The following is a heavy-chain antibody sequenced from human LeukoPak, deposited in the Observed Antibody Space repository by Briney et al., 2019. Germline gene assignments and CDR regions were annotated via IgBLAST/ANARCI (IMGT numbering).Heavy chain of an antibody. V-gene: IGHV4-59*11. CDR2: IYYSGST. Sequence: PSETLSLTCTVSGGSISGHYWSWIRQPSGKGLEWIGYIYYSGSTNYNPSLKSRVTISVDTSKNQFSLRLSSVTAADTAVYYCARGGFYCGGDCYVDYWGQGTLVTVSS. CDR1: GGSISGHY. J-gene: IGHJ4*02. D-gene: IGHD2-21*02. CDR3: ARGGFYCGGDCYVDY.